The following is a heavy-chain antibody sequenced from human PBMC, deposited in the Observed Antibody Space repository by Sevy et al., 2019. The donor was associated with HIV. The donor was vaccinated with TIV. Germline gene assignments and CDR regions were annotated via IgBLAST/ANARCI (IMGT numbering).Heavy chain of an antibody. CDR1: AFTFSKAW. CDR2: IKSKSDGGTT. V-gene: IGHV3-15*01. Sequence: GGSLRLSCGASAFTFSKAWMNWVRQAPGKGLEWVGRIKSKSDGGTTDYAEPGKGSFTSSSDDSKNTLNLQMKSPKTEETDVSYCSTEDEYGDYAFDYWGQGTLVTVSS. J-gene: IGHJ4*02. CDR3: STEDEYGDYAFDY. D-gene: IGHD4-17*01.